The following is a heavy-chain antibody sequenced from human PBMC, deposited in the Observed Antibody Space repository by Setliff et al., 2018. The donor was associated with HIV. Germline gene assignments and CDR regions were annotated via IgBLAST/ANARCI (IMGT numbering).Heavy chain of an antibody. CDR3: ARSYYYDSSGYSSRYWFDP. V-gene: IGHV4-4*02. Sequence: SSETLSLTCAVSGGSISSSDWWSWVRQPPGKGLEWIGEINHSGSTNYNPSLKSRATISVDTSRNQFSLKLSSVTAADTAVYYCARSYYYDSSGYSSRYWFDPWGQGTLVTVSS. CDR2: INHSGST. CDR1: GGSISSSDW. J-gene: IGHJ5*02. D-gene: IGHD3-22*01.